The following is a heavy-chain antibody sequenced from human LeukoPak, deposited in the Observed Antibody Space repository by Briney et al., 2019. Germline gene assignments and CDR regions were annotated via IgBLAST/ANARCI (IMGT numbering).Heavy chain of an antibody. Sequence: SETLSLTCTVSGGSISSGGYYWSWIRQHPGKGLEWIGYIYYSGSTYYNPSLKSRVTISVYTSKNQFSLKLSSVTAADTAVYYCARVVVVTATIDYWGQGTLVTVSS. CDR3: ARVVVVTATIDY. CDR1: GGSISSGGYY. CDR2: IYYSGST. J-gene: IGHJ4*02. D-gene: IGHD2-21*02. V-gene: IGHV4-31*03.